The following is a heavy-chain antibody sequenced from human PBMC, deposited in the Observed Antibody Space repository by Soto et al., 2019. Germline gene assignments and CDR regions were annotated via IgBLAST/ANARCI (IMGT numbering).Heavy chain of an antibody. CDR2: IYYSGST. V-gene: IGHV4-59*01. J-gene: IGHJ5*02. CDR1: GGSISSYY. Sequence: PSETLSLTCTFSGGSISSYYWSWIRQPPGKGLEWIGYIYYSGSTNYNPSLKSRVTISVDTSKNQFSLKLSSVTAADTAVYYCARAAPTNWFDPWGQGTLVTVSS. CDR3: ARAAPTNWFDP.